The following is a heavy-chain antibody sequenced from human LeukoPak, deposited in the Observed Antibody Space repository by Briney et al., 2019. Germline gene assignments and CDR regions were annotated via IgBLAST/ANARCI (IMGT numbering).Heavy chain of an antibody. D-gene: IGHD3-9*01. CDR3: ASNTGGFYDILTGYASVDAFDI. CDR2: ISSSSSYI. Sequence: GGSLRLSCAASGFTFSSYSMNYVRQAPGKGREWVSSISSSSSYIYYADSVKGRFTISRDNAKNSLYLQMNSLRAEDTAVYYCASNTGGFYDILTGYASVDAFDIWGQGTMVTVSS. J-gene: IGHJ3*02. CDR1: GFTFSSYS. V-gene: IGHV3-21*03.